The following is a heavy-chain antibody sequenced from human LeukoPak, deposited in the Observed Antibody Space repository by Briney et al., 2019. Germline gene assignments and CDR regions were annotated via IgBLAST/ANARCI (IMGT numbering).Heavy chain of an antibody. D-gene: IGHD3-22*01. CDR3: ARGPGYYYDSSGPDY. Sequence: PSETLSLTCAVYGGSFSGYYWSWIRQPPGKGLEWIGEINHSGSTNYNPSLKSRVTISVDTSKNPFSLKLSSVTAADTAVYYCARGPGYYYDSSGPDYWGQGTLVTVSS. CDR1: GGSFSGYY. CDR2: INHSGST. V-gene: IGHV4-34*01. J-gene: IGHJ4*02.